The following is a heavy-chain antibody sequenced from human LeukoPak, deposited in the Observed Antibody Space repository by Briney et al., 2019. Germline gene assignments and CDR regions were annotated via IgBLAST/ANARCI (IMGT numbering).Heavy chain of an antibody. V-gene: IGHV4-39*01. J-gene: IGHJ4*02. CDR3: ARQAGSSMSRVGYFEF. CDR2: IYYSGST. Sequence: PSETLSLTCTVSGGSISSYYWGWIRQPPGEGLQWIGSIYYSGSTPYNPSLQSRVTISVDTSKNQFSLKLSSVTAADTAVYFCARQAGSSMSRVGYFEFWGQGALVTVSS. CDR1: GGSISSYY. D-gene: IGHD6-19*01.